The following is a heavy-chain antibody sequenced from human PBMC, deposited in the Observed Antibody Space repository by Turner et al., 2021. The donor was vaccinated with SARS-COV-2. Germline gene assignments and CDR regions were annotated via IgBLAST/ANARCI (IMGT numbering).Heavy chain of an antibody. D-gene: IGHD5-12*01. J-gene: IGHJ4*02. CDR2: IIGSGGST. V-gene: IGHV3-23*01. CDR3: AKGPDIVATIWGTLFSGTFDY. Sequence: EVQLLESGGGLVQPGGSLRLSCAASGFSFSSYAMSWVRQAPGKGLEWVSAIIGSGGSTSYADSVKGRFTISRDNSKNTLYLQMNSLRAEDTAVYYCAKGPDIVATIWGTLFSGTFDYWGQGTLVTVSS. CDR1: GFSFSSYA.